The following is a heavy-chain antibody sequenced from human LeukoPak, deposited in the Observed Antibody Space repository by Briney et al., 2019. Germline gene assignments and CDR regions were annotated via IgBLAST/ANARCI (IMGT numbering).Heavy chain of an antibody. V-gene: IGHV3-30*18. D-gene: IGHD3-22*01. CDR2: ISYDGSNK. J-gene: IGHJ4*02. Sequence: GGSLRLSCAASGFTFGSYGMHWVRQAPGKGLEWVAVISYDGSNKYYADSMKGRFTISRDNSKNTLYLQMNSLRAEDTAVYYCAKDHLSRKGYYYDSSGYVGIDYWGQGTLVTVSS. CDR1: GFTFGSYG. CDR3: AKDHLSRKGYYYDSSGYVGIDY.